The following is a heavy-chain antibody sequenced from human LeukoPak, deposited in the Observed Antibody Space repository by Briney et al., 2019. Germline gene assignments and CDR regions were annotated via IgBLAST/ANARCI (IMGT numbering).Heavy chain of an antibody. CDR2: ISDSGGRT. Sequence: GGSLRLSCAVSGITLSNYGMSWVRQAPGKGLEWVAGISDSGGRTNYAGSVKGRFTISRDNPKNTLYLQMNSLRAEDTALYSCAKRGVVIRVILVGFHKEAYYFDSWRQGALVTVSS. V-gene: IGHV3-23*01. D-gene: IGHD3-22*01. CDR3: AKRGVVIRVILVGFHKEAYYFDS. J-gene: IGHJ4*02. CDR1: GITLSNYG.